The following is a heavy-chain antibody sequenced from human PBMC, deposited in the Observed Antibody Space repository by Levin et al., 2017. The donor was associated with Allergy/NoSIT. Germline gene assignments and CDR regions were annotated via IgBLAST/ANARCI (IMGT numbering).Heavy chain of an antibody. CDR3: ATPIPQFFGGVIVTPSALDY. J-gene: IGHJ4*02. Sequence: EASVKVSCKVSGYTLTELSMHWVRQAPGKGLEWMGGFDPEDGETIYAQKFQGRVTMTEDTSTDTAYMELSSLRSEDTAVYYCATPIPQFFGGVIVTPSALDYWGQGTLVTVSS. CDR2: FDPEDGET. CDR1: GYTLTELS. V-gene: IGHV1-24*01. D-gene: IGHD3-16*02.